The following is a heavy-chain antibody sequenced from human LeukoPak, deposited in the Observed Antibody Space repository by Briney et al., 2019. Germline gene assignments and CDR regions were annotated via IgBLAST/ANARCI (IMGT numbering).Heavy chain of an antibody. Sequence: SETLSLTCNVSGGFISSYYWSWIRQPPGKGLEWIGYIYYSGSTNYNPSLKSRVTISVDTSKNQFSLKLSSVTAADTAVYYCARHRSSTYYFDYWGQGTLVTVSS. CDR2: IYYSGST. V-gene: IGHV4-59*08. CDR1: GGFISSYY. D-gene: IGHD6-13*01. CDR3: ARHRSSTYYFDY. J-gene: IGHJ4*02.